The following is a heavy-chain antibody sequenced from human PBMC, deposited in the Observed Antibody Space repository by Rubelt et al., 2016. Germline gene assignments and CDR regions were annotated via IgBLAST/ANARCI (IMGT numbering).Heavy chain of an antibody. Sequence: QATGEGLEWVSFIGGSGGSTNYADSVRGRFTISRDNAKNSLYLQMNSLRAEDTAVYYCARGLKGRDSPLDAFDIWGQGTMVTVSS. V-gene: IGHV3-11*06. J-gene: IGHJ3*02. CDR3: ARGLKGRDSPLDAFDI. D-gene: IGHD3-10*01. CDR2: IGGSGGST.